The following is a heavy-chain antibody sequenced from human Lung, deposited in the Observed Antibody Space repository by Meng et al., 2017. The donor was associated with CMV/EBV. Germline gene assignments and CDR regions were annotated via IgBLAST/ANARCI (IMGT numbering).Heavy chain of an antibody. CDR2: ISSSVSDV. J-gene: IGHJ4*02. CDR1: GFAFRSYS. D-gene: IGHD4-17*01. V-gene: IGHV3-21*01. Sequence: GESLKISCAASGFAFRSYSMNWVRQPPGKGLEWVASISSSVSDVYSVDSVKGRFIISRDNGRDSLYLQMNSLRAEDTGVYYCARAGTTVTFFDHWGPGTPVTVSS. CDR3: ARAGTTVTFFDH.